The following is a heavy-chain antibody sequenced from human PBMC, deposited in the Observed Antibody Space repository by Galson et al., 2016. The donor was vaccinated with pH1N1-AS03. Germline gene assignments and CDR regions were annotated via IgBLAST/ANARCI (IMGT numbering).Heavy chain of an antibody. Sequence: SLRLSCAASGFTLSDYYINWVRQAPGKGLEWLSYISSSGRTIYYADSVKGRFTISRDNAKNSVDLQMNSLRGEDTAVYYCARVESGHTYGYVALDVWGLGTTVTVS. V-gene: IGHV3-11*01. D-gene: IGHD5-18*01. CDR3: ARVESGHTYGYVALDV. CDR1: GFTLSDYY. J-gene: IGHJ6*02. CDR2: ISSSGRTI.